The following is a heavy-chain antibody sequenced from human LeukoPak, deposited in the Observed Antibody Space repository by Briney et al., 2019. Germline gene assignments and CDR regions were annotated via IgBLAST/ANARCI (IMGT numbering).Heavy chain of an antibody. CDR3: ASREAGYGDYGYFGVDAFDI. CDR1: GGSITGYY. Sequence: SETLSLTCTVSGGSITGYYWSWIRQSPGKGLGWIGYIYYSGNTNYNPSLKSRVTISLDTSKNQFSLKLSSVTAADTAMYYCASREAGYGDYGYFGVDAFDIWGQGTMVTVSS. D-gene: IGHD4-17*01. V-gene: IGHV4-59*01. CDR2: IYYSGNT. J-gene: IGHJ3*02.